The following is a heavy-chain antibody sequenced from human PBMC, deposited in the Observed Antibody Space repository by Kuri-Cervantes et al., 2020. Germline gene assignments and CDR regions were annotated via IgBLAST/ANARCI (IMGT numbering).Heavy chain of an antibody. CDR2: INAGNGNT. D-gene: IGHD1-1*01. V-gene: IGHV1-3*01. Sequence: VRQAPGQRLEWMGWINAGNGNTKYSQKFQGRVTITRDTSASTAYMELSSLRSEDTAVYYCARGTTGILGRFDPWGQGTLVTVSS. J-gene: IGHJ5*02. CDR3: ARGTTGILGRFDP.